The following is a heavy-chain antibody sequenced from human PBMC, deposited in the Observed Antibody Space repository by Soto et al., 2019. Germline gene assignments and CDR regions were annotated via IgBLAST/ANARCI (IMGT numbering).Heavy chain of an antibody. V-gene: IGHV3-48*01. J-gene: IGHJ5*02. CDR2: ISSSSSTI. CDR3: ARAYTWTLPVGPSFDP. D-gene: IGHD1-20*01. CDR1: GFTFSSYS. Sequence: EVQLVESGGGLVQPGGSLRLSCAASGFTFSSYSMNWVRQAPGKGLEWVSYISSSSSTIYYADSVKGRFTISRDNAKNSMSMQMNSLRAEDTAVYYCARAYTWTLPVGPSFDPWGQGTLVTVSS.